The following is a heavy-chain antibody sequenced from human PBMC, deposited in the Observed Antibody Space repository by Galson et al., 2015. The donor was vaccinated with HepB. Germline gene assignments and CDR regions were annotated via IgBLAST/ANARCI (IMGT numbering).Heavy chain of an antibody. Sequence: SETLSLTCTVSGGSISSSSYYWGWIRQPPGKGLEWIGSIYYSGSTYYNPSLKSRVTISVDTSKNQFSLKLSSVTAADTAVYYCAKFHKVVVVPAARRNWFDPWGQGTLVTVSS. CDR1: GGSISSSSYY. D-gene: IGHD2-2*01. V-gene: IGHV4-39*01. J-gene: IGHJ5*02. CDR3: AKFHKVVVVPAARRNWFDP. CDR2: IYYSGST.